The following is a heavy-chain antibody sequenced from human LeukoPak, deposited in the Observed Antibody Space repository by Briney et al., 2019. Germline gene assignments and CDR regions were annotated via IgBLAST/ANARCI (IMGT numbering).Heavy chain of an antibody. J-gene: IGHJ4*02. V-gene: IGHV1-2*02. CDR3: ARGPVRSGYYDNDY. Sequence: RASVKVSCKASGYTFTGYYMHWVRQAPGQGLEWMGWINPNSGGTNYAQRFQGRVIMTRDTSISTAYMELSRLRSDDTAVYYCARGPVRSGYYDNDYWGQGTLVTVSS. CDR1: GYTFTGYY. CDR2: INPNSGGT. D-gene: IGHD3-22*01.